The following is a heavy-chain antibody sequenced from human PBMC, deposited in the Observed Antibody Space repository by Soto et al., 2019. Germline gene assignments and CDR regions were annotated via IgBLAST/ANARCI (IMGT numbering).Heavy chain of an antibody. CDR1: GGSISSGDYY. V-gene: IGHV4-30-4*01. J-gene: IGHJ6*02. CDR2: IYYGGST. CDR3: AGVGFRALLAHGMDV. D-gene: IGHD3-10*01. Sequence: QVQLQESGPGLVKPSQTLSLTCTVSGGSISSGDYYWSWIRQPPGKGLEWIGYIYYGGSTYYNPSPQSRVTIXXDXSXXPFSLKLSSVTAADPAVDYCAGVGFRALLAHGMDVWGQGTTVTVSS.